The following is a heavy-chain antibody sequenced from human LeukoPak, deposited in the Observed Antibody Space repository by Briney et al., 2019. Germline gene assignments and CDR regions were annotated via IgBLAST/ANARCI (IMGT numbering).Heavy chain of an antibody. V-gene: IGHV1-46*01. CDR2: INASGGST. CDR3: ARTGSHPYDMWSGYPH. J-gene: IGHJ4*02. D-gene: IGHD3-9*01. Sequence: ASVRFYWKEPGYTVTSHYMDCVRQVPGQWFEWMGIINASGGSTSYAQTSQGRVTMTRDTSTSTVYMELSSLRSEDTAVYYCARTGSHPYDMWSGYPHWGQGPLMTVSS. CDR1: GYTVTSHY.